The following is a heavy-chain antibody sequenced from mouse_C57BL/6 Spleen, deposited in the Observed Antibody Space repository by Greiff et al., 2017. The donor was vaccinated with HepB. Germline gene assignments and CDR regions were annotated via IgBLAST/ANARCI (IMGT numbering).Heavy chain of an antibody. Sequence: EVMLVESGGGLVQSGRSLRLSCATSGFTFSDFYMEWVRQAPGKGLEWIAASRNKANDYTTEYSASVKGRFIVSRDTSQSILYLQMNALRAEDTAIYYWARDADDDYGSGYFDVWGTGTTVTVSS. CDR1: GFTFSDFY. CDR2: SRNKANDYTT. J-gene: IGHJ1*03. CDR3: ARDADDDYGSGYFDV. D-gene: IGHD1-1*01. V-gene: IGHV7-1*01.